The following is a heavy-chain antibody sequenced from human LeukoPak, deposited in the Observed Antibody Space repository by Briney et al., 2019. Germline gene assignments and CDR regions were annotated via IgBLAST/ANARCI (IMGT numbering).Heavy chain of an antibody. J-gene: IGHJ5*02. Sequence: ASVKVSCKASGYTFTAYYMHWVRQAPGQGLEWVGVIDPSGGSTSYAQRFQDRVTMTSDTSTSTVYMELSSLRSEDTAVYYCARGDGDSDSNGVLMGWFDPWGQGTLVTVSS. CDR2: IDPSGGST. V-gene: IGHV1-46*01. CDR1: GYTFTAYY. D-gene: IGHD3-22*01. CDR3: ARGDGDSDSNGVLMGWFDP.